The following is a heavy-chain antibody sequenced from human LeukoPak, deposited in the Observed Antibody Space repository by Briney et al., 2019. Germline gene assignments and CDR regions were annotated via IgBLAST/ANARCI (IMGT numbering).Heavy chain of an antibody. CDR3: ARVRSRIAVAVDLDY. D-gene: IGHD6-19*01. V-gene: IGHV3-74*01. CDR1: GFTFSSYW. CDR2: IKGDERST. Sequence: GGSLRLSCAASGFTFSSYWLHWVRQAPGKGLVWVSRIKGDERSTSYADSVKGRFTISRDNAENSLYLQMNSLRAEDTAVYYCARVRSRIAVAVDLDYWGQGTLVTVSS. J-gene: IGHJ4*02.